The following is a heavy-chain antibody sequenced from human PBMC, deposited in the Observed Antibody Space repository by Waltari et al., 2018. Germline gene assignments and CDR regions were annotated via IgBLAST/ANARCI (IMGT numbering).Heavy chain of an antibody. J-gene: IGHJ6*02. Sequence: QVQLVQSGAEVKKPGSSVKVSCKASGGPFRSSGISRGRQAPGQGLEWMGGIMPIFDTANYAQKFQDRVTITADESTSTAYMELSSLRSEDTAVYYCARVWFGESISGYYSYGMDVWGQGTTVTVSS. CDR3: ARVWFGESISGYYSYGMDV. V-gene: IGHV1-69*01. D-gene: IGHD3-10*01. CDR2: IMPIFDTA. CDR1: GGPFRSSG.